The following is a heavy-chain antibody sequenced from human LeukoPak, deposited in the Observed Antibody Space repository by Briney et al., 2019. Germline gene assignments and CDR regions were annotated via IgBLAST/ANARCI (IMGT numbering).Heavy chain of an antibody. V-gene: IGHV3-21*01. CDR2: ISSSSSYI. CDR1: GFTFSSYS. J-gene: IGHJ3*02. D-gene: IGHD3-3*01. Sequence: PGGSLRLSCAASGFTFSSYSMNWVRQAPGKGLEWVSSISSSSSYIYYADSVKGRFTISRDNAKNSLYLQMNSLRAEDTAVYYCARTIHITTIFGVVTSYHDAFDIWGQGTMVTVSS. CDR3: ARTIHITTIFGVVTSYHDAFDI.